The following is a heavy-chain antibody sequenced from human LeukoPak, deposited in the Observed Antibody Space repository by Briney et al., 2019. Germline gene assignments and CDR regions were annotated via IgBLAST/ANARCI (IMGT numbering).Heavy chain of an antibody. Sequence: GESLKISCKGSGYSFTNYWIGWVRQMPGKGLEWMGIIYPGDSDTRYSPSFQGQVTISADKSISTAYLQWSSLKASDTAMYYCARRTDSSGYYSEIDYWGQGTLVTVSS. V-gene: IGHV5-51*01. CDR1: GYSFTNYW. D-gene: IGHD3-22*01. CDR3: ARRTDSSGYYSEIDY. CDR2: IYPGDSDT. J-gene: IGHJ4*02.